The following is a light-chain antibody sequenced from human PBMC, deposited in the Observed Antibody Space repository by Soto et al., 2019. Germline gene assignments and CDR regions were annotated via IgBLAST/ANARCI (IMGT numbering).Light chain of an antibody. CDR2: AAS. Sequence: AIRMTQSPSSLSASTGDRVTITCRASQGISSYLAWYQQKPGKASKLLFYAASTVQSGVPSRFSGRGSGTDFTLTISCLQSEDFATYYCQQYYSYPPLTFGGGTKVEIK. CDR3: QQYYSYPPLT. J-gene: IGKJ4*01. CDR1: QGISSY. V-gene: IGKV1-8*01.